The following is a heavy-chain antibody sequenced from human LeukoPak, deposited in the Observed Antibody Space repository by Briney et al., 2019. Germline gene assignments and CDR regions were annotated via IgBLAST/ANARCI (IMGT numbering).Heavy chain of an antibody. D-gene: IGHD4/OR15-4a*01. CDR3: VTDRARLFWYFDL. V-gene: IGHV1-24*01. J-gene: IGHJ2*01. CDR1: GSTLSDLS. Sequence: ASVKVYCKVSGSTLSDLSIHWVRQAPGKGLEYVGGSDPEDGETFHAQNFQGRLTMTEDTSIDTAYMELTRLRSEDTAVYYCVTDRARLFWYFDLWGRGTLVTVSS. CDR2: SDPEDGET.